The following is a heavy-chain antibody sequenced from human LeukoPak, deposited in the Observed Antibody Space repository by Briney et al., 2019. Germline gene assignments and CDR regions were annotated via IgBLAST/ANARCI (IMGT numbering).Heavy chain of an antibody. D-gene: IGHD1-26*01. CDR1: GYTFTGYY. V-gene: IGHV1-2*02. Sequence: ASVKVSCTASGYTFTGYYMHWVRQAPGQGLEWMGWINPNSGGTNYAQKFQGRVTMTRDTSISTAYMELSRLRSDGTAVYYCARVMLGSYYSDAFDIWGQGTMVTVSS. CDR2: INPNSGGT. CDR3: ARVMLGSYYSDAFDI. J-gene: IGHJ3*02.